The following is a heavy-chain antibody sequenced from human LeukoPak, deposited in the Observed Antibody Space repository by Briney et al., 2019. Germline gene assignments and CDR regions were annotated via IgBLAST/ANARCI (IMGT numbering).Heavy chain of an antibody. V-gene: IGHV1-69*05. D-gene: IGHD4-11*01. CDR2: IIPIFGTA. CDR1: GGTFSSYA. Sequence: SVKVSCKASGGTFSSYAISWVRQAPGQGLEWMGGIIPIFGTANYARKFQGRVTITTVESTSTAYMELSSLRSEDTAVYYCARDSGAATVTMDYYYYYMDVWGKGTTVTVSS. CDR3: ARDSGAATVTMDYYYYYMDV. J-gene: IGHJ6*03.